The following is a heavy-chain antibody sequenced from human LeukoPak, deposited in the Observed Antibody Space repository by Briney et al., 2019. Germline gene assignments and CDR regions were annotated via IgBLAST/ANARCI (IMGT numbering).Heavy chain of an antibody. CDR1: GYTFTSYG. CDR2: ISAYNGNT. CDR3: ARFYAEYYYDSSGYYYFDY. V-gene: IGHV1-18*01. Sequence: ASVKVSCKASGYTFTSYGISWVRQAPGQGLEWMGWISAYNGNTNYAQKLQGRVTMTTDTSTSTAYMDLRSLSFEDTAVYYCARFYAEYYYDSSGYYYFDYWGQGPLVTVSS. D-gene: IGHD3-22*01. J-gene: IGHJ4*02.